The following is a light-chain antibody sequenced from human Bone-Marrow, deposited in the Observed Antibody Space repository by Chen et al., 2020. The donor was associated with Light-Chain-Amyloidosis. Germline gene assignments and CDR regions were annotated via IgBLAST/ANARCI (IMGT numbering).Light chain of an antibody. CDR3: QVWDRSSDRPV. V-gene: IGLV3-21*02. CDR2: DDS. CDR1: NIGSTS. J-gene: IGLJ3*02. Sequence: SSVLTQPSSVSVAPGQSATIACGGYNIGSTSVHWYQQTPGQAPLLVVYDDSDRPSGIPERLSGCNSGNTATLTISRVEAGDEADYYCQVWDRSSDRPVFGGGTKLTVL.